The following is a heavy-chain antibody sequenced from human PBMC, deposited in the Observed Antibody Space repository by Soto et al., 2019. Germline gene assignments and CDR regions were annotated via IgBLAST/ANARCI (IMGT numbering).Heavy chain of an antibody. V-gene: IGHV5-10-1*01. Sequence: RGESVKISFKASGYKFTTFWLNWVRQTPGKGLEWLGRIDPTDSFTNYSPPFEGHVTISVDRSISTAYLQWNSLQASDTAIYYCARPASGGSRDAFDVWGQGTTVTVSS. CDR3: ARPASGGSRDAFDV. CDR2: IDPTDSFT. D-gene: IGHD2-15*01. J-gene: IGHJ3*01. CDR1: GYKFTTFW.